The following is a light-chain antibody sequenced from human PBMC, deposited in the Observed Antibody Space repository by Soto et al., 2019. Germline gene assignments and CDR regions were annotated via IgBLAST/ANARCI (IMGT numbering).Light chain of an antibody. CDR2: GAS. V-gene: IGKV3-20*01. CDR1: QSGSNSY. J-gene: IGKJ4*01. CDR3: QQDGSSPT. Sequence: EIVLTQSPGTLSLSPGERATLSCRASQSGSNSYLAWHQQKRGQAPRLLIYGASSRATGIPDRFSGSGSGTEFTLIFSRRESEAFGVYYSQQDGSSPTFGGGTKVEIK.